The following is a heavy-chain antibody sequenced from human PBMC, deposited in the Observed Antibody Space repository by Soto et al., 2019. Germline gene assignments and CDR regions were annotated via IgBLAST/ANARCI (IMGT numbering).Heavy chain of an antibody. CDR1: GFSLTTDRVG. V-gene: IGHV2-5*02. D-gene: IGHD1-26*01. Sequence: QITLKESGPTLVKPTQTLTLTCTFSGFSLTTDRVGVGWIRQPPGEALEWLAVIYWDDSKTYRPSLESRLTITKDTSNNQVALTMTNMNSLDPATYYWAHAYGGRSLYWGQGTLVTVSS. CDR3: AHAYGGRSLY. CDR2: IYWDDSK. J-gene: IGHJ4*02.